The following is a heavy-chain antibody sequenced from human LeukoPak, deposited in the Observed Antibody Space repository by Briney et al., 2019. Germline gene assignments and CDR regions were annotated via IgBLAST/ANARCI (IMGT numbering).Heavy chain of an antibody. D-gene: IGHD5-18*01. J-gene: IGHJ6*03. CDR1: GFSFSGSA. Sequence: GGSLRLSCTASGFSFSGSAVYWVRQASGKGLEWVGPIRSKANTYATAYAASVKGRLSISRDDSKNTVYLQMDSLKNEDTAVYYCTRPGVEYSYGYHYDYYYLDVWGKGTTVTISS. CDR2: IRSKANTYAT. V-gene: IGHV3-73*01. CDR3: TRPGVEYSYGYHYDYYYLDV.